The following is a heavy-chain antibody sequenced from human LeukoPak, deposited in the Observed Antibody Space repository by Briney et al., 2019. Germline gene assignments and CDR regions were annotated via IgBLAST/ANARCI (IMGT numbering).Heavy chain of an antibody. D-gene: IGHD6-19*01. CDR1: GYTFTGYY. J-gene: IGHJ4*02. Sequence: GASVKVSCKTSGYTFTGYYMHWVRQAPGQGLEWMGWITPNSGVTNYAQKFQGRVTMTRDTSISTAYMELSRLRSDDTAVYYCARVFGVGIAVAGTPFDYWGQGTLVTVSS. V-gene: IGHV1-2*02. CDR3: ARVFGVGIAVAGTPFDY. CDR2: ITPNSGVT.